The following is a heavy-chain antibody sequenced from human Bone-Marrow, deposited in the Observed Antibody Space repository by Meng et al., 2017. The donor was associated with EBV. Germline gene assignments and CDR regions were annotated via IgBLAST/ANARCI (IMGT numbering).Heavy chain of an antibody. J-gene: IGHJ4*02. Sequence: VQRVEAGGGVVQPGKSLRLSCVASGITFSDYAMHWVRQAPGKGLEWVTVISYDGNNKYYADSVKGRFTISRDTSTNTLYLQMNSLRPEDTAVYYCAILELDDYWGQGTLVTVSS. CDR3: AILELDDY. CDR1: GITFSDYA. CDR2: ISYDGNNK. D-gene: IGHD1-26*01. V-gene: IGHV3-30-3*01.